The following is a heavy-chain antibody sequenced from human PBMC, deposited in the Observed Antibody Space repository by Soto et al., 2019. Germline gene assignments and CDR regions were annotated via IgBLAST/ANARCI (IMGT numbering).Heavy chain of an antibody. V-gene: IGHV4-34*01. CDR1: GGSFSGYY. J-gene: IGHJ4*02. CDR3: ARVPTRIPLGL. Sequence: QVQLQQWGAGLLKPSETLSLTCAVYGGSFSGYYWSWIRQPPGKGLEWIGEINHSGSTNYNPSLKSRVTISVDTSKNQFYLKLSSVTAADTAVYYCARVPTRIPLGLWGKGPLVTVSS. D-gene: IGHD7-27*01. CDR2: INHSGST.